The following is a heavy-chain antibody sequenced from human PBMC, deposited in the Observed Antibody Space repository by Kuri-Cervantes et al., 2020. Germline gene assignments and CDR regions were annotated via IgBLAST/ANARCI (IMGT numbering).Heavy chain of an antibody. D-gene: IGHD2-2*01. J-gene: IGHJ6*02. CDR3: ARDQSSTGRGGMDV. V-gene: IGHV3-74*01. CDR2: MNSDGRTI. CDR1: GFSFSTDW. Sequence: GESLKISCAASGFSFSTDWMHWVRQTPGKGLVWLARMNSDGRTINYADSVRGRFTISRDNAENMLYLQMNSLRAEDTAVYYCARDQSSTGRGGMDVWGQGTTVTVSS.